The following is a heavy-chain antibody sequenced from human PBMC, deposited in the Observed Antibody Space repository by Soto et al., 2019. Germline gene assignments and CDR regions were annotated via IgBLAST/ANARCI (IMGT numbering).Heavy chain of an antibody. CDR2: IYYSGST. D-gene: IGHD3-10*01. Sequence: QLQLPESGPGLVKPSETLSLTCTVSGGSISSSSYYWGWIRQPQGKGLEWIGSIYYSGSTYYNPALKRRVAPFVYTSKDQFPLRLSSGSAADTAVYYSARHAVTMVRGAKVDGTNWFAPRGQETLVAVSS. J-gene: IGHJ5*02. CDR3: ARHAVTMVRGAKVDGTNWFAP. V-gene: IGHV4-39*01. CDR1: GGSISSSSYY.